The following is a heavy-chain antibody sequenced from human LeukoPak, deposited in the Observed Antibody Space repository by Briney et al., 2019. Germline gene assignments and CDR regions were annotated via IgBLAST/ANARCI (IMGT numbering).Heavy chain of an antibody. J-gene: IGHJ4*02. D-gene: IGHD1-26*01. Sequence: SETLSLKCTVSGGSISSGDYYWSWIRQPPGKGLEWIGYIYYSGSTYYNPSLKSRVTISVDTSKNQLSLKLSSVTAADTAVYYCARVASGGVLLVYWGREPWSPSPQ. CDR1: GGSISSGDYY. CDR2: IYYSGST. CDR3: ARVASGGVLLVY. V-gene: IGHV4-30-4*01.